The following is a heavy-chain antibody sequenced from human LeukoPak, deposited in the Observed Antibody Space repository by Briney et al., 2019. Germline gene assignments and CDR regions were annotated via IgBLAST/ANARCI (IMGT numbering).Heavy chain of an antibody. CDR2: IYYSGST. D-gene: IGHD6-19*01. J-gene: IGHJ4*02. CDR3: ARVLMDRSGCIDY. Sequence: SETLSLACAVSGYFISSGYYWGWIRQPPGKGLEWIGSIYYSGSTYYNPSLKSRVTISVDTPKNQFSLKLNSVTPADTAVYYCARVLMDRSGCIDYWGQGTLVTVSS. V-gene: IGHV4-38-2*01. CDR1: GYFISSGYY.